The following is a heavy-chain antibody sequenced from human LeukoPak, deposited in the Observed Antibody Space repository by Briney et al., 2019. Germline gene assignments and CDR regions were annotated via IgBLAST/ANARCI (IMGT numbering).Heavy chain of an antibody. Sequence: AGGSLRLSCAASGFTFSDYYMSWIRQAPGRGLEWISYITSSGSYIYYADSVKGRFTISRDNAKNSLYLQMSSLRVEDTAVYYCARDRDYAFDYWGQGTLVTVSS. CDR2: ITSSGSYI. D-gene: IGHD3-16*01. J-gene: IGHJ4*02. CDR1: GFTFSDYY. CDR3: ARDRDYAFDY. V-gene: IGHV3-11*04.